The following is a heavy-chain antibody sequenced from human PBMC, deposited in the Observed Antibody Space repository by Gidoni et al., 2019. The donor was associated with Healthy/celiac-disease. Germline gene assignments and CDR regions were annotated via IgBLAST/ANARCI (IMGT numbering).Heavy chain of an antibody. V-gene: IGHV3-30-3*01. CDR1: GFTFSSYA. J-gene: IGHJ4*02. D-gene: IGHD3-10*01. Sequence: QVQLVESGGGVVQPGRSLRLSCDASGFTFSSYAMHWVRQAPGKGLEWVAVISYDGSNKYYADSVKGRFTISRDNSKNTLYLQMNSLRAEDTAVYYCARDRRLLWFGWMFDYWGQGTLVTVSS. CDR2: ISYDGSNK. CDR3: ARDRRLLWFGWMFDY.